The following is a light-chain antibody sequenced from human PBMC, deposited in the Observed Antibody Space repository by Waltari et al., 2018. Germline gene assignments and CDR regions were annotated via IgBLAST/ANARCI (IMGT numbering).Light chain of an antibody. J-gene: IGLJ1*01. V-gene: IGLV2-14*03. CDR1: SSDIGRYYS. CDR2: DVN. CDR3: SSYTTTSTYV. Sequence: QSALTQPASVSGSPAQSITISATGTSSDIGRYYSVSWYQHHPGKAPKLMIFDVNERPSGVSNRFSGSKSGNAASLTISGLQAEDEAHYYCSSYTTTSTYVFGTGTKVTVL.